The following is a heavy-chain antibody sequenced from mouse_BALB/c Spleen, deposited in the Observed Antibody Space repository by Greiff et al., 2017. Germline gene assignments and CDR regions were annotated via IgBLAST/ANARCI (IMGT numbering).Heavy chain of an antibody. CDR3: ARNYDYDPAWFAY. CDR1: GFSLTSYG. J-gene: IGHJ3*01. CDR2: IWSGGST. Sequence: VQLQQSGPGLVQPSQSLSITCTVSGFSLTSYGVHWVRQSPGKGLEWLGVIWSGGSTDYNAAFISRLSISKDNSKSQVFFKMNSLLANDTAIYYCARNYDYDPAWFAYWGQGTLVTVSA. D-gene: IGHD2-4*01. V-gene: IGHV2-2*02.